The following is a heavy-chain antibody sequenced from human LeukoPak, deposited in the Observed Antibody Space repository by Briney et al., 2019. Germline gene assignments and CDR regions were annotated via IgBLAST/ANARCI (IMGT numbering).Heavy chain of an antibody. CDR2: ISTTGGYT. V-gene: IGHV3-23*01. J-gene: IGHJ4*02. CDR3: AKKPATIKFPFDI. CDR1: GFSFSTYD. Sequence: GGSLRLSCVGSGFSFSTYDMGWVRQTPGKGLEWVSAISTTGGYTEDADSVKGRFTISRDNSQNTLFLQMHSLRAEDTAVYYCAKKPATIKFPFDIGGQGTLVTVSP. D-gene: IGHD5-24*01.